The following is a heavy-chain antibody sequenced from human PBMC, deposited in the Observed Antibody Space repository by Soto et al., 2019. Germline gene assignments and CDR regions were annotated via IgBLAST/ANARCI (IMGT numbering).Heavy chain of an antibody. Sequence: PGGSLRVCCAASGLTVSRDAMSWVRQAPGKGLEWVSAISGSGGSTYYADSVKGRFTISRDNSKNTLYLQMNSLRAEDTAVYYCAKDWEELRYFDPGDYNYMDFWCKGTTVTVSS. V-gene: IGHV3-23*01. CDR2: ISGSGGST. D-gene: IGHD3-9*01. J-gene: IGHJ6*03. CDR3: AKDWEELRYFDPGDYNYMDF. CDR1: GLTVSRDA.